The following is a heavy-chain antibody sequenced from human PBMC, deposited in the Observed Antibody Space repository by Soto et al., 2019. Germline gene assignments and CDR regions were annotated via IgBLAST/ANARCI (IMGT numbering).Heavy chain of an antibody. CDR2: ISSNGVGT. D-gene: IGHD6-6*01. V-gene: IGHV3-64*01. J-gene: IGHJ6*03. Sequence: EVQLAESGGGLAQPGGSLRLPCAASGFTLSGYAMDWFRKVPGKGLELVSGISSNGVGTYYANSVQGRFTISRDNSKNTVYLQMGSLRPEDMAVYYCARRARPDFYYMDVWGKGTTVTVSS. CDR1: GFTLSGYA. CDR3: ARRARPDFYYMDV.